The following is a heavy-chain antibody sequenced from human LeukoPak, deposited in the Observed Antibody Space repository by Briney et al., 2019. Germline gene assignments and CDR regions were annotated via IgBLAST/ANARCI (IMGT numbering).Heavy chain of an antibody. Sequence: SQTLSLTCTVSGGSISSGGYYWSWIRQPPGKGLEWIGYIYHSGSTYYNPSLKSRVTISVDRSKNQFSLKLGSVTAADTAVYYCARGASITTSTNWYYYMDVWGKGTTVTVSS. D-gene: IGHD3-3*01. V-gene: IGHV4-30-2*01. CDR3: ARGASITTSTNWYYYMDV. CDR1: GGSISSGGYY. J-gene: IGHJ6*03. CDR2: IYHSGST.